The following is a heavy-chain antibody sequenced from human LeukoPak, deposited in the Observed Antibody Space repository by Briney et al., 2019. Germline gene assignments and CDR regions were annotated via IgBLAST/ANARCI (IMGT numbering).Heavy chain of an antibody. CDR1: GFTFSDYY. J-gene: IGHJ6*02. CDR2: ISSSGGTI. V-gene: IGHV3-11*01. D-gene: IGHD2-15*01. CDR3: ARGVRYCSGGSCSQLYGMDV. Sequence: GGSLRLSCAASGFTFSDYYMSWIRQAPGKGLEWVSYISSSGGTIYYADSVKGRFTISRDNAKNSLFLQINSLRAEDTAVYYCARGVRYCSGGSCSQLYGMDVWGQGTTVTVSS.